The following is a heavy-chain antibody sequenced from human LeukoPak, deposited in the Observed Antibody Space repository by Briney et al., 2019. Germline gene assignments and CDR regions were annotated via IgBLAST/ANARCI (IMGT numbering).Heavy chain of an antibody. V-gene: IGHV3-11*06. D-gene: IGHD2-15*01. CDR1: GFTFSDYY. CDR3: ARYSRVAKYGMDV. CDR2: ISSSSSYT. J-gene: IGHJ6*04. Sequence: GSLRLSCAASGFTFSDYYMSWIRQAPGKGLEWVSYISSSSSYTNYADSVKGRFTISRDNAKNSLYLQMSSLRAEDTAVYYCARYSRVAKYGMDVWGKGTTVTVSS.